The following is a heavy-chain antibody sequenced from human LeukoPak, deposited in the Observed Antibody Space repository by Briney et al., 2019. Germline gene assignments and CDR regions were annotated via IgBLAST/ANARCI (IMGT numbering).Heavy chain of an antibody. J-gene: IGHJ5*02. CDR2: ISGSGGST. CDR1: GFTFSSYE. Sequence: GGPLRLSCAASGFTFSSYEMNWVRQAPGKGLEWVSAISGSGGSTYYADSVKGRFTISRDNSKNTLYLQMNSLRAEDTAVYYCAKDPLPRLLWFTDWFDPWGQGTLVTVSS. V-gene: IGHV3-23*01. D-gene: IGHD3-10*01. CDR3: AKDPLPRLLWFTDWFDP.